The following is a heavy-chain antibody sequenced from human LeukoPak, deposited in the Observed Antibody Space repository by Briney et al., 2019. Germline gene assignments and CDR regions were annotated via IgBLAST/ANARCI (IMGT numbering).Heavy chain of an antibody. CDR1: GYTFTSNY. CDR2: INPSGGST. J-gene: IGHJ3*02. D-gene: IGHD5-12*01. V-gene: IGHV1-46*01. CDR3: ANQEWLRFNLNAFDI. Sequence: GASVKVSCRAFGYTFTSNYMHWVRQAPGQGLEWMGIINPSGGSTNYAQKFQGRVTMTRDMSTRTVYMELSSLRFEDTAVYYCANQEWLRFNLNAFDIWGQGTMVTVSS.